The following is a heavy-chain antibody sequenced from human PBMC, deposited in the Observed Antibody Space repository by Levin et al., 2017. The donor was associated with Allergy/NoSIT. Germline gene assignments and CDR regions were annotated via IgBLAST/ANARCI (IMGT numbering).Heavy chain of an antibody. CDR2: IHYSGST. J-gene: IGHJ6*02. CDR3: ARLNYTDSLDFPGMDV. V-gene: IGHV4-39*01. Sequence: PSETLSLTCSVSGDSVTRTSSYWGWIRQPPGKGLEWIGSIHYSGSTYYNPSLKSRVTVSVDTSKNQFSLRLTSVTAADTAVYYCARLNYTDSLDFPGMDVWGQGTTVTVSS. CDR1: GDSVTRTSSY. D-gene: IGHD4-17*01.